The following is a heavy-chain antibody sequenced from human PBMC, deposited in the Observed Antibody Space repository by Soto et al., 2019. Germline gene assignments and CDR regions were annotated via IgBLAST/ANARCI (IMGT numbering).Heavy chain of an antibody. D-gene: IGHD3-3*01. CDR3: ERLQGRLYYDFWSGYFDAALQGYGMDV. CDR1: GFTFKSHA. J-gene: IGHJ6*02. Sequence: GGSLRLSCSASGFTFKSHAMHWVRQAPGKGLEYISTIHTSGEATFYADAVRGRFVVSRDNSNNTLDLQMTGLKHEDTGVYYCERLQGRLYYDFWSGYFDAALQGYGMDVWGQGNTVTVSS. CDR2: IHTSGEAT. V-gene: IGHV3-64*04.